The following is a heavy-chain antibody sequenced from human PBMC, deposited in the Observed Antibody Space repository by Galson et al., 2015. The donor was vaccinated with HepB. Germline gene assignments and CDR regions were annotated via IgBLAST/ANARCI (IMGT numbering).Heavy chain of an antibody. D-gene: IGHD3-22*01. J-gene: IGHJ4*02. V-gene: IGHV3-23*01. CDR2: ISGSGGST. CDR1: GFTFSSYA. CDR3: AKVDTMIVVVSGLDY. Sequence: SLRLSCAASGFTFSSYAMSWVRQAPGKGLEWVSAISGSGGSTYYADSVKGRFTISRDNSKNTLYLQMKSLRAEDTAVYYCAKVDTMIVVVSGLDYWGQGTLVTVSS.